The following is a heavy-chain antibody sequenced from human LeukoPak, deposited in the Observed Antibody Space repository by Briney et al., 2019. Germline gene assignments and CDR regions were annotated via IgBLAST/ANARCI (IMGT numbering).Heavy chain of an antibody. V-gene: IGHV5-51*01. Sequence: GESLKISCKGSGYSFTSYWIGWVRQMPGKGLEWMGVIYPGDSDTRYSPSFQGQVTISADKSISTAYLQWSSLKASDTAMYYCARRKKSYYDILTGYYPNEDFDYWGQGTLVTVSS. D-gene: IGHD3-9*01. CDR2: IYPGDSDT. CDR3: ARRKKSYYDILTGYYPNEDFDY. J-gene: IGHJ4*02. CDR1: GYSFTSYW.